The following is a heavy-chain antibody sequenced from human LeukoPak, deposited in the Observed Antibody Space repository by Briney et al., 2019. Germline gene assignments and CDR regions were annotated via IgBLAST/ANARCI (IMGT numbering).Heavy chain of an antibody. CDR1: GVSISSYY. CDR3: ARVTGYMIEDYFDY. D-gene: IGHD3-22*01. CDR2: IYYSGST. J-gene: IGHJ4*02. Sequence: SETLSLTCTVSGVSISSYYWSWIRQPPGKGLEWIGYIYYSGSTNYNPSLKSRVTISVDTSKNQFSLRLISVTAADTAVYYCARVTGYMIEDYFDYWGQGTLVTVSS. V-gene: IGHV4-59*01.